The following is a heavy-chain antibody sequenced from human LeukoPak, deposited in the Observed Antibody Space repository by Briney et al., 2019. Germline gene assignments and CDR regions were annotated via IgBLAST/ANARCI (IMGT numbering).Heavy chain of an antibody. J-gene: IGHJ6*02. Sequence: EGSLRLSCAASGFTFSSYGMHWVRQAPGKGLEWVANIKQDGSDKFYADSMKGRFTISRDNAKNSVYLQMDSLRVEDTAVYYCTRDYRGKDVWGRGTTVTVSS. V-gene: IGHV3-7*01. D-gene: IGHD3-16*02. CDR1: GFTFSSYG. CDR2: IKQDGSDK. CDR3: TRDYRGKDV.